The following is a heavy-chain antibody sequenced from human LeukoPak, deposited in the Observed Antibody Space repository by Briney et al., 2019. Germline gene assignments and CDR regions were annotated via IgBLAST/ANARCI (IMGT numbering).Heavy chain of an antibody. J-gene: IGHJ4*02. CDR2: INSDVSSI. CDR3: ARDRPRSGRYSYDY. CDR1: GFTFSNYW. V-gene: IGHV3-74*01. Sequence: GGSLRLSCAASGFTFSNYWMHWVRQAPGKGLVWVSRINSDVSSISYADSVKGRFTISRDNAKNTLYLQMNSLRAEDTAVYYCARDRPRSGRYSYDYRGQGILVTVSS. D-gene: IGHD1-26*01.